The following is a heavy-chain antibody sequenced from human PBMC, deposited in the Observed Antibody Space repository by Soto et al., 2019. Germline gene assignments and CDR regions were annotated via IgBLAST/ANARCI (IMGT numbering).Heavy chain of an antibody. CDR2: ISYDGSNK. CDR1: GFTFSSYG. J-gene: IGHJ6*02. Sequence: GGSLRLSCAASGFTFSSYGMHWVRQAPGKGLEWVAVISYDGSNKYYADSVKGRFTISRDNSKNTLYLQMNSLRAEDTAVYYCAKGGDYYGSGSYYSHYYYYYGMDVWGQGTTVTV. V-gene: IGHV3-30*18. D-gene: IGHD3-10*01. CDR3: AKGGDYYGSGSYYSHYYYYYGMDV.